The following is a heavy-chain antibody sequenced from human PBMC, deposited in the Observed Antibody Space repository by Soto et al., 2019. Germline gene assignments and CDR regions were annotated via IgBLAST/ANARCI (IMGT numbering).Heavy chain of an antibody. CDR1: GFTFSSYG. Sequence: QPGGSLRLSCAASGFTFSSYGMHWVRQAPGKGLEWVAVISYDGSNKYYADSVKGRFTISRDNSKNTLYLQMNSLRAEDTAVYYCAKDIVLMVYAKLYYYYGMDVWGQGTTVT. V-gene: IGHV3-30*18. CDR2: ISYDGSNK. D-gene: IGHD2-8*01. CDR3: AKDIVLMVYAKLYYYYGMDV. J-gene: IGHJ6*02.